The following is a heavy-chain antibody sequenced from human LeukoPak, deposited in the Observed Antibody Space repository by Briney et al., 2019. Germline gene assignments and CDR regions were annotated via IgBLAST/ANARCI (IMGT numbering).Heavy chain of an antibody. V-gene: IGHV4-39*07. J-gene: IGHJ1*01. CDR3: ASSSWGSIYFQH. Sequence: SETLSLTCTVSGGSISSISYYWGWIRQPPGKGLERIGSMYHNGSTYYNPSLKSRVTISVDTSKNQFSLKLSSVTAADTAVYYCASSSWGSIYFQHWGQGTLVTVSS. D-gene: IGHD6-13*01. CDR2: MYHNGST. CDR1: GGSISSISYY.